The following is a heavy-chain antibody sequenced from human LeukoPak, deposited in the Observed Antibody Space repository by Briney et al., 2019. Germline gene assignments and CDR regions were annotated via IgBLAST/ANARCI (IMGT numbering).Heavy chain of an antibody. CDR2: IYYSGST. J-gene: IGHJ6*02. D-gene: IGHD4-23*01. Sequence: SETLSLTCTVSGGSISSGGYYWSWIRQHPGKGLEWIGYIYYSGSTYYNPSLKSRVTISVDTSKNQFSLKLSSVTAADTAVYYCARDRGDGGNSIGYRSLYYYGMDVWGQGTTVTVSS. CDR1: GGSISSGGYY. CDR3: ARDRGDGGNSIGYRSLYYYGMDV. V-gene: IGHV4-31*03.